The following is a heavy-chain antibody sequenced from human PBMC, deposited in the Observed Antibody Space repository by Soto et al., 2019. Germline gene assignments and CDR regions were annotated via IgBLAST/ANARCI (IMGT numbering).Heavy chain of an antibody. D-gene: IGHD2-2*01. V-gene: IGHV3-7*01. J-gene: IGHJ6*03. Sequence: DVSLVESGGGLVQTGKSLRLSCEVSEMTFSLFSMSWVRRVPGKRLEWVATIKDDGTEKSYVESVKGRFTISRDNDKNSLYLEMNDLRVDDSSVYYCVRVPLAIEGGDYYYYYMDVWGKGTTVTVSS. CDR2: IKDDGTEK. CDR1: EMTFSLFS. CDR3: VRVPLAIEGGDYYYYYMDV.